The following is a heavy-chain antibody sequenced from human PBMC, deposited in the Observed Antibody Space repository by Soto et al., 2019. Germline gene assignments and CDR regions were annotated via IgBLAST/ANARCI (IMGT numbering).Heavy chain of an antibody. V-gene: IGHV1-69*01. CDR2: IIPIFGTA. CDR3: ARGYCSSTSCYGDAFDI. CDR1: GGTFSSYA. D-gene: IGHD2-2*01. J-gene: IGHJ3*02. Sequence: QVQLVQSGAEVKKPGSSVKVSCKASGGTFSSYAISWVRQAPGQGLEWMGGIIPIFGTANYAQKFQGRVTITADESKSTAYMELSSLRSEDTAVYYCARGYCSSTSCYGDAFDIWGQGTMVTVSS.